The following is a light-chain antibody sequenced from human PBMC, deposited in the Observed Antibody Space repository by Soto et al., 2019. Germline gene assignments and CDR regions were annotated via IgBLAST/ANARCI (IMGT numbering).Light chain of an antibody. CDR3: QQRSGWPPA. Sequence: IVLTQFSGRVSLSPGERATLSCSASQSLSSYLAWYQQKPGQAPRLLIYDASNRANGIPARFTGSGSGTDFTLTISSLEPEDFAVYFCQQRSGWPPAFGGGTKVDIK. J-gene: IGKJ4*01. V-gene: IGKV3-11*01. CDR2: DAS. CDR1: QSLSSY.